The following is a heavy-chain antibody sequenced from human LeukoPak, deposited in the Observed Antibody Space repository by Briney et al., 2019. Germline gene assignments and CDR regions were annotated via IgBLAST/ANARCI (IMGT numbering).Heavy chain of an antibody. Sequence: GGSLRLSCAASGFTFRSYAMHWVRQAPGKGGEGVAVISYDGSNKYYADSVKGRFTISRDNSKNTLYLQMNSLRAEDTAVYYCPRDRGLGTSAFDYWGQGTLVTVSS. CDR2: ISYDGSNK. CDR3: PRDRGLGTSAFDY. D-gene: IGHD7-27*01. CDR1: GFTFRSYA. V-gene: IGHV3-30-3*01. J-gene: IGHJ4*02.